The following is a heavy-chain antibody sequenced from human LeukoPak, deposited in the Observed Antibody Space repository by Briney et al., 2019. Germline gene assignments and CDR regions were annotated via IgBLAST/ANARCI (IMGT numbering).Heavy chain of an antibody. CDR1: GFTLTTYW. CDR3: ARDTAGFDY. V-gene: IGHV3-7*04. Sequence: GGSLRLSCVGTGFTLTTYWMAWVRQAPGKGLEWVAKIKNDGSEEYYVDSVEGRFTISRDNAKNSLYLQLNRLRVDDTAVYYCARDTAGFDYWGQGTLVAVSS. D-gene: IGHD5-18*01. CDR2: IKNDGSEE. J-gene: IGHJ4*02.